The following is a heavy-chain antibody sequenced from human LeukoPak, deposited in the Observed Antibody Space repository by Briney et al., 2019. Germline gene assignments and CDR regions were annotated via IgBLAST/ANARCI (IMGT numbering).Heavy chain of an antibody. D-gene: IGHD1-26*01. CDR3: ARVREWELPAPFDY. CDR2: ISSSSSTI. Sequence: GGSLRLSCAASGFTFSSYSMNWVRQAPGKGLEWVSYISSSSSTIYYADSVKGRFTISRDNAKNSLYLQMNSLRAEDTAVYYCARVREWELPAPFDYWGQGTLVTVSS. CDR1: GFTFSSYS. J-gene: IGHJ4*02. V-gene: IGHV3-48*04.